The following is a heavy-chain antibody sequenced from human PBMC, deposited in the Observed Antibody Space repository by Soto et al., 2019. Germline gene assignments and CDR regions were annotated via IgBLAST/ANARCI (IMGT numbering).Heavy chain of an antibody. Sequence: GESLKISCKGSGYSFTTYWIGWVRQMPGKGLELMGIMYPGDSDTRYSPSFQGQVTISADKSISTAYLQWSSLKASDTAIYYCARGNRPPTYYSEYWGQGTLVTVSS. CDR3: ARGNRPPTYYSEY. CDR2: MYPGDSDT. J-gene: IGHJ4*02. D-gene: IGHD1-1*01. V-gene: IGHV5-51*01. CDR1: GYSFTTYW.